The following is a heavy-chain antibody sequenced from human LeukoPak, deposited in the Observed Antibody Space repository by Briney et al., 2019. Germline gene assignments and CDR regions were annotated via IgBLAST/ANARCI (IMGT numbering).Heavy chain of an antibody. J-gene: IGHJ4*02. CDR2: ISGGGDTA. D-gene: IGHD6-19*01. CDR3: AKAGPYYLDY. CDR1: GFTFSSSA. Sequence: GGSLRLSCAASGFTFSSSAMGWVRQTPGRGLECVSSISGGGDTAYYADSVKGRFTISRDNSKNTPYLQMNSLRAEDTAVYYCAKAGPYYLDYWGQGTLVTVSS. V-gene: IGHV3-23*01.